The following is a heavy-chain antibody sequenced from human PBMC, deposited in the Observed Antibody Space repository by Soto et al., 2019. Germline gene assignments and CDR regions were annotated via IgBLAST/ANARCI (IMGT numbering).Heavy chain of an antibody. J-gene: IGHJ6*02. CDR3: ARDILTGYYGMDV. D-gene: IGHD3-9*01. V-gene: IGHV3-30-3*01. CDR1: GFTFSSCA. Sequence: GGSLRLSCAASGFTFSSCAMHWVRQAPGKGLEWVAVISYDGSNKYYADSVKGRFTISRDNSKNTLYLQMNSLRAEDTAVYYCARDILTGYYGMDVWGQGTTVTVSS. CDR2: ISYDGSNK.